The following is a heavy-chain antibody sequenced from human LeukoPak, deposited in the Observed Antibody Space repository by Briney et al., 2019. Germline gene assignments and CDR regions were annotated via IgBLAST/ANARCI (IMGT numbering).Heavy chain of an antibody. CDR1: GFTFTSYS. D-gene: IGHD5-18*01. CDR3: ARGPGYSYGHFDY. CDR2: ISGGGGST. V-gene: IGHV3-23*01. J-gene: IGHJ4*02. Sequence: GGSLRLSCAGSGFTFTSYSMNWVRQAPGKGLEWVSTISGGGGSTYYADSVKGRFTISRDNAKNSLYLQMNSLRDEDTAVYYCARGPGYSYGHFDYRGQGTLVTVSS.